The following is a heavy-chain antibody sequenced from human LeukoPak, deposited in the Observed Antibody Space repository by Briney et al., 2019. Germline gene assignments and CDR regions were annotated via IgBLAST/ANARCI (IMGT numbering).Heavy chain of an antibody. V-gene: IGHV3-30*18. D-gene: IGHD5-24*01. J-gene: IGHJ2*01. CDR1: GFTFSSYG. CDR2: ISYDGSNK. Sequence: EGSLRLSCAASGFTFSSYGMHWVRQAPAKGLEWVAVISYDGSNKYYADSVKGRFTISRDNSKNTLYLQMNSLRAEDTAVYYCAKDVSGDGYILDLWGRGTLVTVSS. CDR3: AKDVSGDGYILDL.